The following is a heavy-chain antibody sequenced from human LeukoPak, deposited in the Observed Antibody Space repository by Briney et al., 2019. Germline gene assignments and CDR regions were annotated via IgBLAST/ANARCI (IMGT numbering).Heavy chain of an antibody. V-gene: IGHV3-7*01. J-gene: IGHJ5*02. CDR1: GFSFSTYW. CDR2: IKLDGSEK. Sequence: PGGSLRLSCAASGFSFSTYWMSWVRQAPGKGLEWVANIKLDGSEKYYVDFVKGRFTISRDNARNSLYLRMNSLRAEDTAVYHCVQGGRYHYGSWGQGTLVTVPS. D-gene: IGHD3-9*01. CDR3: VQGGRYHYGS.